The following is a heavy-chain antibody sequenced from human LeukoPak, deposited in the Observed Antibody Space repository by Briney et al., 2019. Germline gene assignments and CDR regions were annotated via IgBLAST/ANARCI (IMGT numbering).Heavy chain of an antibody. CDR1: GGSISSGGYY. J-gene: IGHJ4*02. Sequence: PSQTLSLTCTVSGGSISSGGYYWSWIRQPPGKGLEWIGYIYHSGSTYYNPSLKSRVTISVDRSKNQFSLKLSSVTAADTAVYYCASSGYSSGWEFDYWGQGTLVTVSS. D-gene: IGHD6-19*01. CDR3: ASSGYSSGWEFDY. CDR2: IYHSGST. V-gene: IGHV4-30-2*01.